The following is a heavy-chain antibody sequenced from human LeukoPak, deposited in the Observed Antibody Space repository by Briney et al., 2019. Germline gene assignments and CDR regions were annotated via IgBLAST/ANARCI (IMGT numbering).Heavy chain of an antibody. D-gene: IGHD3-10*01. Sequence: SETLSLTCTVSGGSISSYYWSWIRQPPGKGLEWIGYIYYSGSTNYNPSLKSRVTISVDTSKNQFSLKLSSVTAADTAVYYCARVSQLSYYGSGSYYTTYTSWFDPWGQGTLVTVSS. CDR1: GGSISSYY. CDR2: IYYSGST. CDR3: ARVSQLSYYGSGSYYTTYTSWFDP. V-gene: IGHV4-59*01. J-gene: IGHJ5*02.